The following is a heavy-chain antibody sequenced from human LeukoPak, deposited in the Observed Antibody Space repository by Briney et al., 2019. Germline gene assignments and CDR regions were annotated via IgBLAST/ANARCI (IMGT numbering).Heavy chain of an antibody. Sequence: ASVKVSCKVSGYTLTELSMHWVRQAPGKGLEWMGGFDPEDGETIYAQKFQGRVTMTEDTSTDTAYMELSSLRSEDTAVYYCASTSGSYSSFNYWGQGTLVTVSS. CDR3: ASTSGSYSSFNY. D-gene: IGHD1-26*01. V-gene: IGHV1-24*01. CDR1: GYTLTELS. J-gene: IGHJ4*02. CDR2: FDPEDGET.